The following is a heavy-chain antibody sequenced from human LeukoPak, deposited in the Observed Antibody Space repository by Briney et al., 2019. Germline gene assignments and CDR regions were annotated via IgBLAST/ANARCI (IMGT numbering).Heavy chain of an antibody. J-gene: IGHJ6*02. CDR3: ARDKLPYYDFWSGPAGGMDV. CDR2: ISSSGSTI. CDR1: GFTFSDYY. Sequence: GGSLRLSCAASGFTFSDYYMSWIRQAPGKGLEWVSYISSSGSTIYYADSVKGRFTISRDNAKNSLHLQMNSLRAEDTAVYYCARDKLPYYDFWSGPAGGMDVWGQGTTVTVSS. D-gene: IGHD3-3*01. V-gene: IGHV3-11*01.